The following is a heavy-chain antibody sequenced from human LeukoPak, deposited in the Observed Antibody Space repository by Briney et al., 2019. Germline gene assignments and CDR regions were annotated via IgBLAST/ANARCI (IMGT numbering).Heavy chain of an antibody. D-gene: IGHD3-10*01. Sequence: SETLSLTCTVSGGSISSGAYYWNWIRQHPGKGLEWIGYIYYSGSTYYNPSLKSRVTMSVDTSKNQFSLKLSSVTAADTAVYYCARDGGVYYGSGSYYKSRSYYYDGMDVWGQGTTVTVSS. CDR2: IYYSGST. J-gene: IGHJ6*02. CDR3: ARDGGVYYGSGSYYKSRSYYYDGMDV. V-gene: IGHV4-31*03. CDR1: GGSISSGAYY.